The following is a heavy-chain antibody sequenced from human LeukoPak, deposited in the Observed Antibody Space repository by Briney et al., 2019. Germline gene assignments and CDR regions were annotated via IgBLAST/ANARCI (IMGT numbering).Heavy chain of an antibody. CDR1: GYTFTDHY. J-gene: IGHJ4*02. CDR2: IHPGRGDT. Sequence: ASMKVSCKALGYTFTDHYFHWLRQAPGQGLEWMGWIHPGRGDTNYAQKFQGRVSLTRDTSISTAYMELGRLTSDDTAVYYCARDHNWGPDYWGQGTLVSVSS. CDR3: ARDHNWGPDY. V-gene: IGHV1-2*02. D-gene: IGHD7-27*01.